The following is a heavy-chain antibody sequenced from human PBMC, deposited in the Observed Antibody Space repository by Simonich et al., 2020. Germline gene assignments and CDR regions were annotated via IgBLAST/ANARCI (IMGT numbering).Heavy chain of an antibody. J-gene: IGHJ3*02. CDR2: IGAYNGNK. V-gene: IGHV1-18*01. CDR3: ARSTTGTTAFDI. CDR1: GYTFTSYG. Sequence: QVQLVQSGAEVKKPGASVKVSCKASGYTFTSYGISWVRQAPGPGLEWMGWIGAYNGNKNYTQKLQGRVTMTTDTSTSTAYMELRSLRSDDTAVYYCARSTTGTTAFDIWGQGTMVTVSS. D-gene: IGHD1-1*01.